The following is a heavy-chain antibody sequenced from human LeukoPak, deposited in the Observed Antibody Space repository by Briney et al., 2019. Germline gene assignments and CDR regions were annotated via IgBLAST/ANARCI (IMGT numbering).Heavy chain of an antibody. V-gene: IGHV1-58*02. J-gene: IGHJ3*02. D-gene: IGHD5-18*01. CDR3: AARGSGYSYGFDAFDI. CDR1: GFTLTSSA. CDR2: IVVGSGNT. Sequence: ASVKVSCKASGFTLTSSAMQWVRQARGQRLEWIGWIVVGSGNTNYAQKFQERVTITRDMSTSTAYMELSSLRSEDTAVYYCAARGSGYSYGFDAFDIWGQGTMVTVSS.